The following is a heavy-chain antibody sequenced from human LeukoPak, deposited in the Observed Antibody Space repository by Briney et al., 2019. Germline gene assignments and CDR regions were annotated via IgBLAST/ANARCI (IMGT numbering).Heavy chain of an antibody. CDR1: GYTFTSYD. D-gene: IGHD1-1*01. CDR3: ARGTTRRKGDYVVY. Sequence: GASVKVSCKASGYTFTSYDINWVRQATGQGLGWLEWMNPNSGNTGYAQKFQGRVTMTRNTSISTAYMELSSLRSEDTAVYYCARGTTRRKGDYVVYWGQGTLVTVSS. J-gene: IGHJ4*02. CDR2: MNPNSGNT. V-gene: IGHV1-8*01.